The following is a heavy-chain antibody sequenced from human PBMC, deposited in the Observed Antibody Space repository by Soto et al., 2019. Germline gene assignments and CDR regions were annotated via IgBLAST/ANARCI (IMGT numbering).Heavy chain of an antibody. CDR3: ARARDSSGSYPASYFDY. Sequence: GGSLRLSCAASGFTFSSYDMHWVRQATGKGLEWVSAIGTAGDTYYPGSVKGRFTISRENAKNSLYLQMNSLRAGDTAVYYCARARDSSGSYPASYFDYWDPGTLLTVSS. J-gene: IGHJ4*02. CDR2: IGTAGDT. V-gene: IGHV3-13*01. CDR1: GFTFSSYD. D-gene: IGHD6-19*01.